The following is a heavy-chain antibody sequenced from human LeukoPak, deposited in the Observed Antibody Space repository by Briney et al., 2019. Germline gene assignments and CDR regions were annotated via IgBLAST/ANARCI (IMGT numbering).Heavy chain of an antibody. CDR1: GFTFSSYW. D-gene: IGHD4-17*01. J-gene: IGHJ4*02. V-gene: IGHV3-7*01. CDR3: ARDPGYGDYDY. CDR2: IKQDGSEK. Sequence: GGSLRLSCAASGFTFSSYWMSWVRQAPGKGLEWVANIKQDGSEKYYVDSVKGRFTISRDNAKNSLCLQMNSLRAEDTAVYYCARDPGYGDYDYWGQGTLVTVSS.